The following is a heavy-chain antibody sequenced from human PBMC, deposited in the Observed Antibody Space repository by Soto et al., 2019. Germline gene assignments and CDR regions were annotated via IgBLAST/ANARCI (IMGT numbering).Heavy chain of an antibody. Sequence: ASVKVSCKASGYTFTSYGISWVRQAPGQGLEWMGWISAYNGNTNYAQKLQGRVTITADESTSTAYMELSSLRSEDTAVYYCARATFVGAPGWFDPWGQGTLVTVS. CDR3: ARATFVGAPGWFDP. J-gene: IGHJ5*02. CDR1: GYTFTSYG. D-gene: IGHD2-21*01. CDR2: ISAYNGNT. V-gene: IGHV1-18*01.